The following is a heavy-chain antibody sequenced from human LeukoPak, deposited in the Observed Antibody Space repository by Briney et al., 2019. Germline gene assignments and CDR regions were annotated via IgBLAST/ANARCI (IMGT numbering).Heavy chain of an antibody. CDR2: MYFTGST. Sequence: SETLSLTCTVSGSSITSYYWSWIRQPPGKGLEWIGYMYFTGSTNYNPSLKSRVTISVDTSKNQFSLKLSSVTAADTAVYYCARGRWSYGDYPYYYYGMDVWGQGTTVTVSS. CDR3: ARGRWSYGDYPYYYYGMDV. J-gene: IGHJ6*02. CDR1: GSSITSYY. D-gene: IGHD4-17*01. V-gene: IGHV4-59*12.